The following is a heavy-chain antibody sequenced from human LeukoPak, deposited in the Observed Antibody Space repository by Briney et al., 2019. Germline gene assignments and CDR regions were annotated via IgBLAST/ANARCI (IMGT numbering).Heavy chain of an antibody. D-gene: IGHD6-19*01. CDR3: ARDMRGAVDFFDY. CDR2: IIPILGIA. CDR1: GGTFSSYA. V-gene: IGHV1-69*04. Sequence: SVKVSCKASGGTFSSYAISWVRQAPGRGLEWMGRIIPILGIANYAQKFQGRVTITADKSTSTAYMELSSLRSEDTAVYYCARDMRGAVDFFDYWGQGTLVTVSS. J-gene: IGHJ4*02.